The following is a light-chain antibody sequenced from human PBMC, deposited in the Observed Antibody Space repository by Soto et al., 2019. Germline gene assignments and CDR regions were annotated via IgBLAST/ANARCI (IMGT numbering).Light chain of an antibody. CDR3: QQDSTFPWT. Sequence: DIQLTHSPSTLSASIGDRVTITCRASQSIGSWLAWYQQRPGKAPNVLIYKASNLERGVPSMFSGSGSETEFTLTISSLQPEDFATYYCQQDSTFPWTFGQGTKVEL. V-gene: IGKV1-5*03. CDR1: QSIGSW. J-gene: IGKJ1*01. CDR2: KAS.